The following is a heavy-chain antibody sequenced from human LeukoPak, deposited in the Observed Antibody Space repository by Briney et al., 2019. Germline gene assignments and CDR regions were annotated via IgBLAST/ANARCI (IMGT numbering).Heavy chain of an antibody. V-gene: IGHV4-31*11. CDR2: IYYSGST. CDR1: GGSISSGGYS. CDR3: ARDTTTAVDV. D-gene: IGHD1-1*01. J-gene: IGHJ6*02. Sequence: PSETLSLTCAVSGGSISSGGYSWSWIRQPPGKGLEWIGYIYYSGSTYYNPSLKSRVTISVDTSKNQFSLKLSSVTAADTAVYYCARDTTTAVDVWGQGTTVTVSS.